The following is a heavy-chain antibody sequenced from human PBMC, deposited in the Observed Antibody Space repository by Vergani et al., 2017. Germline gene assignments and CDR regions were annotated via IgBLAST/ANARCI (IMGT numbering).Heavy chain of an antibody. CDR3: ASDRGYSTGWYSAFDI. CDR2: IYKSGSS. J-gene: IGHJ3*02. Sequence: QVQLQESGPGLVKSSETLSLTCTVSGGSISDYYWNWLRQPPGEGLEWIGYIYKSGSSTYNPSLKGRVTISADTSKNQFSLKLTSVTAADTALYYCASDRGYSTGWYSAFDIWGQGTMVTVSS. CDR1: GGSISDYY. V-gene: IGHV4-59*01. D-gene: IGHD6-19*01.